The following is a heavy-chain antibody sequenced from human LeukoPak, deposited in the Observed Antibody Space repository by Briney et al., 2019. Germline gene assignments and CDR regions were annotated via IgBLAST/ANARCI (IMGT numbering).Heavy chain of an antibody. V-gene: IGHV1-69*04. CDR2: IIPILGIA. CDR3: ARSTGLAAAGSYYYYYGMDV. J-gene: IGHJ6*02. D-gene: IGHD6-13*01. CDR1: GGTFSSYA. Sequence: ASVKVSCKASGGTFSSYAISWVRQAPGQGLEWMGRIIPILGIANYAQKFQGRVTITADKSTSTAYMELSSLRSEDTAVYYCARSTGLAAAGSYYYYYGMDVWGQGTTVTVSS.